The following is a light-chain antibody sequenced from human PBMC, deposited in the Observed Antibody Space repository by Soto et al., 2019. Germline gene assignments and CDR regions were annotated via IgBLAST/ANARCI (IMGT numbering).Light chain of an antibody. CDR1: QSVSSN. Sequence: EIVITQSPATLSVSPGERATLSCRASQSVSSNLAWYQQKPGQAPRLLIYGASTRATGIPARFSGSGSGTEFTLTISSLQSEYFAVYYCQQYNNSPWTFGQGTKVDIK. CDR2: GAS. CDR3: QQYNNSPWT. V-gene: IGKV3-15*01. J-gene: IGKJ1*01.